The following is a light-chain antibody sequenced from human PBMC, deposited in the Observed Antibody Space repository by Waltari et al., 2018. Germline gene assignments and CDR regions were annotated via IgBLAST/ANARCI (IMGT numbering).Light chain of an antibody. J-gene: IGLJ2*01. CDR1: SSEFGGYNY. Sequence: QSALTQPASVSGSPGQSITISCTGTSSEFGGYNYVSWYQQYPGKVPKLMIYDGSNRPSGVSDRFSGSKSGNTVSLTISGLQAEDEGDYYCSSYTSSSIPVFGGGTKLTVL. V-gene: IGLV2-14*01. CDR3: SSYTSSSIPV. CDR2: DGS.